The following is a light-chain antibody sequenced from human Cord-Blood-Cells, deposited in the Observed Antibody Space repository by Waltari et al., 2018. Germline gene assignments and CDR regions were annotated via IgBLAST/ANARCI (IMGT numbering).Light chain of an antibody. CDR2: STN. CDR3: VLYMGSGIWV. V-gene: IGLV8-61*01. J-gene: IGLJ3*02. Sequence: QTVVTQEPSFSVSPGWTVTLTCGFSFGPVSLIYYPSWYQQTPGQAPRTLIYSTNTRSSGVPDRFSGSILGNKAALTITGAQADDESDYYCVLYMGSGIWVFGGGTKLTVL. CDR1: FGPVSLIYY.